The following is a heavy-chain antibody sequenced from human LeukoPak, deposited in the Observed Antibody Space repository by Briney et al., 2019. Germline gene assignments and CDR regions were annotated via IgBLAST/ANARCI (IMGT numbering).Heavy chain of an antibody. CDR1: GFTFSSSA. D-gene: IGHD3-10*02. J-gene: IGHJ3*02. V-gene: IGHV3-23*01. CDR3: AKALFGDRRVGAFDI. CDR2: ISGSGGRT. Sequence: GGSLRLSCAASGFTFSSSAMNWVRQAPGKGLEWVSTISGSGGRTYYADSVKGRFTISRDNSKKTLYLQMNSLRAEDTAIYYCAKALFGDRRVGAFDIWGLGTMLTVSS.